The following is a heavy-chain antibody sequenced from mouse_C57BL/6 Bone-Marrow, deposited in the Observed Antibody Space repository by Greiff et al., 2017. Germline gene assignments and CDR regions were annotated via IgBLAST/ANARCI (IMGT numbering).Heavy chain of an antibody. CDR1: GYTFTTSC. Sequence: SCPTSGYTFTTSCLPPLKQRPGQSLEWIGAIYPGNSDTSYKHKFKGKAKLTQVTSASTAYMELSSLTNEDSAVYYCTRVGTVVADYAMDYWGQGTSVTVS. CDR2: IYPGNSDT. V-gene: IGHV1-5*01. CDR3: TRVGTVVADYAMDY. J-gene: IGHJ4*01. D-gene: IGHD1-1*01.